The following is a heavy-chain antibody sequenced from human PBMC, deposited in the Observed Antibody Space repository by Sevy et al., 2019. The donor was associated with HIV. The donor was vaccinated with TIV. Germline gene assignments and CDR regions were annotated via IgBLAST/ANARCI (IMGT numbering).Heavy chain of an antibody. Sequence: SLRLSCAASGFTFSSYGMHWVRQAPGKGLEWVAVISYDGSNKYYADSVKGRFTISRDNSKNTLYLQMNSLRAEDTAVYYCAKDWQWLVAYYYGMDVWGQGTTVTVSS. CDR2: ISYDGSNK. CDR3: AKDWQWLVAYYYGMDV. CDR1: GFTFSSYG. V-gene: IGHV3-30*18. J-gene: IGHJ6*02. D-gene: IGHD6-19*01.